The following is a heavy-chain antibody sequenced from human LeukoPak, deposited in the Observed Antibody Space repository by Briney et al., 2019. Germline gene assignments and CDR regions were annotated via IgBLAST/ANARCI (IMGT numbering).Heavy chain of an antibody. CDR1: SGSISSGDYY. CDR3: AREPPFLRFLEPGAFDP. CDR2: IYYSGST. J-gene: IGHJ5*02. D-gene: IGHD3-3*01. Sequence: PSETLSLTCTVSSGSISSGDYYWSWIRQPPGKGLEWIGYIYYSGSTYYNPSLKSRVTISVDTSKNQFSLKLSSVTAADTAVYYCAREPPFLRFLEPGAFDPWGQGTLVTVSS. V-gene: IGHV4-30-4*01.